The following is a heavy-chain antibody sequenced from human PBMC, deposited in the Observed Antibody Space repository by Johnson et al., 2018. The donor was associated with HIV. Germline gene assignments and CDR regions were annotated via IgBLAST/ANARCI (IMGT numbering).Heavy chain of an antibody. V-gene: IGHV3-30*04. CDR3: ARGMVVAATKALDI. CDR1: GFTFSSYA. CDR2: ISYDGSNK. Sequence: VQLVESGGGVVQPGRSLRLSCAASGFTFSSYAMHWVRQAPGKGLEWVAVISYDGSNKYYADSVKGRFTISRDNSKNTLYLQMNSLRAEDTAVYYCARGMVVAATKALDIWGQGTMVTVSS. D-gene: IGHD2-15*01. J-gene: IGHJ3*02.